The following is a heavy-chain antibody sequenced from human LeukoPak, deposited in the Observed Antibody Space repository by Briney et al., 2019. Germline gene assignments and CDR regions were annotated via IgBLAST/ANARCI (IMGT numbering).Heavy chain of an antibody. Sequence: SETLSLTCTVSGGSISSGSYYWSWIRQPAGKGLEWIGRIYTSGSTNYNPSLKSRVTISVDTSKNQFSLKLSSVTAADTAVYYCARVGDDYGDYGGGNDAFDIWGQGTMVTVSS. V-gene: IGHV4-61*02. J-gene: IGHJ3*02. CDR2: IYTSGST. CDR1: GGSISSGSYY. D-gene: IGHD4-17*01. CDR3: ARVGDDYGDYGGGNDAFDI.